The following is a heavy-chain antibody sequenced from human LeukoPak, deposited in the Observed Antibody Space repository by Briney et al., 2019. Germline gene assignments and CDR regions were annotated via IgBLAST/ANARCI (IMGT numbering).Heavy chain of an antibody. Sequence: GGSLRLSCAASGFTFSDYYMSWMRQAPGKGLEWVSYISSSSTYTNYADSVKGRFTISRDNARNSLYLQMSSLGADDTAVYYCARRMTSVTTFDYWGQGTLVTVSS. J-gene: IGHJ4*02. V-gene: IGHV3-11*03. CDR1: GFTFSDYY. D-gene: IGHD4-17*01. CDR3: ARRMTSVTTFDY. CDR2: ISSSSTYT.